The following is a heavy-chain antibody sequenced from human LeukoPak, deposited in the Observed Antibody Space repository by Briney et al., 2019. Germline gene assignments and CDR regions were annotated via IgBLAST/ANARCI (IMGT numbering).Heavy chain of an antibody. CDR3: AREAYCSSTSCYLRLIDY. J-gene: IGHJ4*02. CDR2: ISAYNGNT. CDR1: GYTFTSYG. D-gene: IGHD2-2*01. Sequence: GASVRVSCKASGYTFTSYGISWVRQAPGQGLEWMGWISAYNGNTNYAQKLQGRVTMTTDTSTSTAYMELRSLRSDDTAVYYRAREAYCSSTSCYLRLIDYWGQGTLVTVSS. V-gene: IGHV1-18*01.